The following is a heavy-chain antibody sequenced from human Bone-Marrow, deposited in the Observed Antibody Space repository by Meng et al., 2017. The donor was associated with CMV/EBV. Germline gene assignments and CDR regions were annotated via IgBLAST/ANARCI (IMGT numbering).Heavy chain of an antibody. V-gene: IGHV3-53*01. D-gene: IGHD4-11*01. Sequence: GESLKISWAVSEFTVSNIYMSWVHQAPGKGLEWVSVTHGGGTTYYADSVQGRFIISRDASKNTVFLQMNSLRVEDTALYYCTRDQGWDYSNQTTHHYGMDVWGRGTTVTVSS. CDR2: THGGGTT. CDR1: EFTVSNIY. CDR3: TRDQGWDYSNQTTHHYGMDV. J-gene: IGHJ6*02.